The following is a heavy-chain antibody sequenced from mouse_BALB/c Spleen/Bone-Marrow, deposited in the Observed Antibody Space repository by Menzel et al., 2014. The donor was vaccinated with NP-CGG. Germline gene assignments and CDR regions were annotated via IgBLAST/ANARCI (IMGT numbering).Heavy chain of an antibody. CDR1: GYTFTSYW. Sequence: QVQLQQSGTDLVRPGASVKLSCKASGYTFTSYWMHWVKQRPGQGLEWIGEIDPSDSYTNYNQKFKGKATLTVDKSSSTAYMQLSSLTSEDSAVYYCATARATSYAMDYWGQGTSVTVSS. CDR3: ATARATSYAMDY. J-gene: IGHJ4*01. D-gene: IGHD3-1*01. CDR2: IDPSDSYT. V-gene: IGHV1-69*02.